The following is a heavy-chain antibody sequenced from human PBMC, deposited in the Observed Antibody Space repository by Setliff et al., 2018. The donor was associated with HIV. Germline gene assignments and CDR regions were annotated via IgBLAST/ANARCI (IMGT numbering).Heavy chain of an antibody. CDR3: VRDLARVIAH. CDR2: ISSTGTYI. D-gene: IGHD2-21*01. CDR1: GFTFSRYS. J-gene: IGHJ4*02. Sequence: GGSLRLSCAASGFTFSRYSMNWVRQAPGKGLEWVSSISSTGTYIYYANSMRGRFTISRDNGKNAVYLQMNSLTAEDTALYYCVRDLARVIAHWGQGTLVTVSS. V-gene: IGHV3-21*01.